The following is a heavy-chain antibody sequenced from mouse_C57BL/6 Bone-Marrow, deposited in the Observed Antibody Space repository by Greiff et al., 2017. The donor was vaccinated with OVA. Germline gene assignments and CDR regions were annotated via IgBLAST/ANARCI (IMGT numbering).Heavy chain of an antibody. V-gene: IGHV14-3*01. CDR2: IDPANGNT. D-gene: IGHD1-1*01. CDR1: GFNIKNTY. CDR3: ARGDYYGSSYGWYFDV. J-gene: IGHJ1*03. Sequence: EVQLQESVAELVRPGASVKLSCTASGFNIKNTYMHWVKQRPEQGLEWIGRIDPANGNTKYAPKFQGKATITADTSSNTAYLQLSSLTSEDTAIYYCARGDYYGSSYGWYFDVWGTGTTVTVSS.